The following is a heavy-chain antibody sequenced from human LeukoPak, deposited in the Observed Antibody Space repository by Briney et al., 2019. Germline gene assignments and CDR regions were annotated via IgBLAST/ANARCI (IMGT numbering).Heavy chain of an antibody. CDR2: ISSSSSTI. CDR3: ARAYSSSSGRDAFDS. Sequence: PGGSLRLSCAASGITFNSYNMNWVRQAPGKGLEWVSYISSSSSTIYYADSVKGRFTISRDSAKTSLFLQMNSLRDEDTAVYYCARAYSSSSGRDAFDSWGLGTLVTVSS. J-gene: IGHJ3*02. CDR1: GITFNSYN. D-gene: IGHD6-6*01. V-gene: IGHV3-48*02.